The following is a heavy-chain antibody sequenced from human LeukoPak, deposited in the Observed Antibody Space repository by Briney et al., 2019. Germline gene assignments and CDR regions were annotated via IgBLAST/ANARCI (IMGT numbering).Heavy chain of an antibody. Sequence: SETLSLTCTVSGGSISSYYWSWIRQPAGKGLEGIGRIYTSGSTNYNPSLKSRVTMSVDTSKNQFSLKLSSVTAADTAVYYCARDLIISDYYYGMDVWGQGTTVTVSS. D-gene: IGHD3-16*01. CDR3: ARDLIISDYYYGMDV. CDR1: GGSISSYY. CDR2: IYTSGST. V-gene: IGHV4-4*07. J-gene: IGHJ6*02.